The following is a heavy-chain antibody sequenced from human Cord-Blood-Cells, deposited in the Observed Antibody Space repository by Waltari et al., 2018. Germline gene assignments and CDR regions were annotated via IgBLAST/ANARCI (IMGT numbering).Heavy chain of an antibody. CDR1: GYPFTSYG. CDR3: AREHQFGGKPLAPNWFDP. V-gene: IGHV1-18*01. Sequence: QVQLVQSGAEVKKPGASVKVSCKASGYPFTSYGISRVRQAPGHGLEWMGWISAYNGNTNYAQKLQGRVTMTTDTSTSTAYMELRSLRSDDPAVYYCAREHQFGGKPLAPNWFDPWGQGTLVTVSS. CDR2: ISAYNGNT. D-gene: IGHD3-16*01. J-gene: IGHJ5*02.